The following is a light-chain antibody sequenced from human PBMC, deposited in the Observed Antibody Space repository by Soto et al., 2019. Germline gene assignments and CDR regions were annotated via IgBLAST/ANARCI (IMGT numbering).Light chain of an antibody. V-gene: IGKV1-8*01. Sequence: AIRMTQSPSSLSASTGDRVTITCRASQGISSYLAWYQQKPGKAPKLLIYAASTLQSVFPSRYSGSGSGTDFTLTIICLKSDDFATYSSQQYYSYPYTFGQETKLDIE. J-gene: IGKJ2*01. CDR3: QQYYSYPYT. CDR1: QGISSY. CDR2: AAS.